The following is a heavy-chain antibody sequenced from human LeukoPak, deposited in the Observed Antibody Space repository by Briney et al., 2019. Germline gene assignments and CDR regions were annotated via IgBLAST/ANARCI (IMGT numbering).Heavy chain of an antibody. Sequence: SETLSLTWAVYGGSFSGYYWSWIRQPPGKGLEWIEEINHSGSTNYNPSLKSRVTISVDTSKNQFSLKLSSVTAADTAVYYCAQYYYDSSGSDFGRAFVIWGQGTMVTVSS. CDR1: GGSFSGYY. CDR2: INHSGST. D-gene: IGHD3-22*01. V-gene: IGHV4-34*01. CDR3: AQYYYDSSGSDFGRAFVI. J-gene: IGHJ3*02.